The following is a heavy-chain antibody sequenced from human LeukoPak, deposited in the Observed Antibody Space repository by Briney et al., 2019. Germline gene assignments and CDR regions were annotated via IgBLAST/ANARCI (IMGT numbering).Heavy chain of an antibody. CDR2: ISGSGDAP. CDR3: ASGIAVTGPLDH. Sequence: GGSLRLSCAASGFTFSRNAMSWVRKAPGKGLEWVSAISGSGDAPYYADSVKGRFTISRDNSKNTLYLQMNNLKVEDTAVYYCASGIAVTGPLDHWGQGTLVTVSS. D-gene: IGHD6-19*01. J-gene: IGHJ4*02. CDR1: GFTFSRNA. V-gene: IGHV3-23*01.